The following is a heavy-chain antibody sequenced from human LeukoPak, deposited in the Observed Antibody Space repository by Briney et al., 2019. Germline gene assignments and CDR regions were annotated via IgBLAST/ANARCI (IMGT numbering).Heavy chain of an antibody. D-gene: IGHD5-18*01. CDR3: ARDRRYTYGYYFDY. CDR2: ISSSGSVI. V-gene: IGHV3-48*03. J-gene: IGHJ4*02. Sequence: PGGSLRLSCVASGLSLSSYEMNWARQAPGKGLEWVSYISSSGSVIYYADSVKGRFTISRDNAKNSLYLQMKSLRAEDTAVYFCARDRRYTYGYYFDYWGQGTLVTVSS. CDR1: GLSLSSYE.